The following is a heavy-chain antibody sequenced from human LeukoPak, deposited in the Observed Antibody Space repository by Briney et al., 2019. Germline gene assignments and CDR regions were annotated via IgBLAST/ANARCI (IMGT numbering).Heavy chain of an antibody. D-gene: IGHD6-13*01. CDR3: ARENYPYSSSWFDY. CDR2: IKQDGSEK. J-gene: IGHJ4*02. V-gene: IGHV3-7*01. Sequence: GGSLRLFCAASGFTFRSYWMSWVRQAPGKGLEWVGNIKQDGSEKYYVDSVKGRFTISRDNAKNSLYLQMNSLRAEDTAVYYCARENYPYSSSWFDYWGQGTLVTVSS. CDR1: GFTFRSYW.